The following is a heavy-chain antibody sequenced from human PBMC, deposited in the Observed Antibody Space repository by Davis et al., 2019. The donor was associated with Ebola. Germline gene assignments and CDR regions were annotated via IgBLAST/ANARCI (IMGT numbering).Heavy chain of an antibody. CDR2: INHSGST. J-gene: IGHJ4*02. D-gene: IGHD3-10*01. CDR1: GGSFSGYY. V-gene: IGHV4-34*01. Sequence: GSLRLSCAVYGGSFSGYYWSWIRQPPGKGLEWIGEINHSGSTNYNPSLKSRVTISVDTSKNQFSLKLSSVTAADTAVYYCARVGYGSGSYMGVDYWGQGTLVTVSS. CDR3: ARVGYGSGSYMGVDY.